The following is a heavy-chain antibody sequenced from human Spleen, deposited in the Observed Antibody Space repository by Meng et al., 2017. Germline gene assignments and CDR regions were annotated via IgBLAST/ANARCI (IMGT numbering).Heavy chain of an antibody. V-gene: IGHV3-23*01. Sequence: GESLKISCAASGFTFWSYVMRWVRQAPGRGLEWVSSISGSGGTTIYADSLEGRFTVSRDNSKNTLYLQVNSLRAENTAVYYCAKKGQIAGAAPWDYWGQGTLVTVSS. J-gene: IGHJ4*02. CDR3: AKKGQIAGAAPWDY. CDR2: ISGSGGTT. CDR1: GFTFWSYV. D-gene: IGHD6-19*01.